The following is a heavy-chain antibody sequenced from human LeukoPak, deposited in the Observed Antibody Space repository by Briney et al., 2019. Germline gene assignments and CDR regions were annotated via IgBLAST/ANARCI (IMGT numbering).Heavy chain of an antibody. Sequence: SETLSLTCAVYGGSFSGYYWSWIRQPPGKGLEWIGEINHSGGTNYNPSLKSRVTISVDTSKNQFSLKLSSVTAADTAVYYCARVSDYYDSSGYYDYWGQGTLVTVSS. CDR3: ARVSDYYDSSGYYDY. CDR2: INHSGGT. V-gene: IGHV4-34*01. D-gene: IGHD3-22*01. J-gene: IGHJ4*02. CDR1: GGSFSGYY.